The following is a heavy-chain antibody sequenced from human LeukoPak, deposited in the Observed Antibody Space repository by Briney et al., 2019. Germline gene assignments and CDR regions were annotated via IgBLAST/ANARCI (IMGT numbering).Heavy chain of an antibody. CDR1: GGSISSYY. V-gene: IGHV4-59*01. CDR2: IYYSGST. D-gene: IGHD3-10*01. J-gene: IGHJ4*02. CDR3: AARKGSFDY. Sequence: PSETLSLTCTVSGGSISSYYWSWIRQPPGKGLEWIGYIYYSGSTNCNPSLKSRVTISVDTSKNQFSLKLSSVTAADTAVYYCAARKGSFDYWGQGTLVTVSS.